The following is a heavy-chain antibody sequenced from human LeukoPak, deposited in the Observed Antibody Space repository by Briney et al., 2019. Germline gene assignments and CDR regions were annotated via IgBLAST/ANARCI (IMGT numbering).Heavy chain of an antibody. CDR2: IYTSGST. CDR3: ARTYYYYYYMDV. J-gene: IGHJ6*03. CDR1: GGSISSSSYY. V-gene: IGHV4-39*07. Sequence: SETLSLTCTVSGGSISSSSYYWGWIRQPPGKGPEWIGRIYTSGSTNYNPSHKTRLTISVDTSKNQFSLKLSSVTAADTAVYYCARTYYYYYYMDVWGKGTTVTISS.